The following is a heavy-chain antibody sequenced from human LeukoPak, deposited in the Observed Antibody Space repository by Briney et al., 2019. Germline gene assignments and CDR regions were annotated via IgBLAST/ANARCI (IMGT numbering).Heavy chain of an antibody. CDR1: GFTFRNYT. V-gene: IGHV3-21*01. D-gene: IGHD4-23*01. CDR3: AKLRRLGGKPHPFDI. CDR2: ITTSGRYI. Sequence: PGGSLRLSCAASGFTFRNYTMNWVRQTPERGLEWVSSITTSGRYIYYADSVKGRFIISRDNAKNSLYLQMNSLRAEDTALYYCAKLRRLGGKPHPFDIWGPGTMVTVSS. J-gene: IGHJ3*02.